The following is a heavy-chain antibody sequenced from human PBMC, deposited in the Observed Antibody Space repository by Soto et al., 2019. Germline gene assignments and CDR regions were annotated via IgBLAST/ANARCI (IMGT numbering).Heavy chain of an antibody. D-gene: IGHD5-18*01. CDR2: IFYSGST. J-gene: IGHJ4*02. CDR1: GDSISSGDYY. Sequence: SETLSLTCTVSGDSISSGDYYWSWIRQPPGKGLEWIGYIFYSGSTYYNPSLQSRVIISVDTSKNQFSLKLTSVTAADTAVYYCARTSSRFTAMLTAFDYWGQGTLVTVSS. CDR3: ARTSSRFTAMLTAFDY. V-gene: IGHV4-30-4*01.